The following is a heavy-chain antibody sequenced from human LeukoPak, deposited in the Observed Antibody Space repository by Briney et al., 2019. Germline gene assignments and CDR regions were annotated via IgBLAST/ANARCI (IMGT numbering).Heavy chain of an antibody. V-gene: IGHV1-69*06. CDR2: IIPIFGTA. D-gene: IGHD2-21*02. Sequence: ASVKVSCKASGGTFSSYAISWVRQAPGQGLEWMGGIIPIFGTANYAQKFQGRVTITADKSTSTAYMELSSLRSEDTAVYYCASGYCGGACQLGGVDMWGQGTMVTVSS. CDR3: ASGYCGGACQLGGVDM. CDR1: GGTFSSYA. J-gene: IGHJ3*02.